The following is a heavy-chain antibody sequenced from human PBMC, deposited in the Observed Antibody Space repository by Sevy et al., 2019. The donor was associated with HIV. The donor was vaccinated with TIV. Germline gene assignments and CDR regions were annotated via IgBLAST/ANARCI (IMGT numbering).Heavy chain of an antibody. D-gene: IGHD5-12*01. J-gene: IGHJ4*02. V-gene: IGHV3-15*01. CDR1: GVTFSNAW. Sequence: GGSLRLSCAASGVTFSNAWMSWVRQAPGKGLEWVGRITSKADDEQTYYSAAGKGGVTIARDDSKNTLFLQMNILKTEDTAIYYCTTEFRGYSAYDSLGYWGQGTLVTVSS. CDR3: TTEFRGYSAYDSLGY. CDR2: ITSKADDEQT.